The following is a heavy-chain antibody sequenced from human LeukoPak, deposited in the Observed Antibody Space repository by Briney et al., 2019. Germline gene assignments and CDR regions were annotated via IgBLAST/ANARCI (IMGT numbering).Heavy chain of an antibody. V-gene: IGHV2-70*11. CDR1: GFSLSTSGMC. CDR3: AGMRITETKDLYGMDV. CDR2: IDWDDDK. J-gene: IGHJ6*02. Sequence: GSGPTLVNPTQTLTLTCTFSGFSLSTSGMCVSWIRQPPGKALEWLARIDWDDDKYYSTSLKTRLTISKDTSKNQVVLTMTNMDPVDTPTYYCAGMRITETKDLYGMDVWGQGTTVTVSS. D-gene: IGHD1-7*01.